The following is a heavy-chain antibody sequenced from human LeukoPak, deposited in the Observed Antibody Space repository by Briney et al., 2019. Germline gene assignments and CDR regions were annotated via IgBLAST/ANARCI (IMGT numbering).Heavy chain of an antibody. J-gene: IGHJ4*02. CDR2: ISSSSSYI. CDR1: GFTFSSYS. Sequence: GGSLRLSCAASGFTFSSYSMNWVRQAPGKGLEWVSSISSSSSYIYYADSVKGRFTISRDNAKNSLYLQMNSLRAEDTAVYYCARVGGSGSYLQPNDYWGQGTLVTVSS. CDR3: ARVGGSGSYLQPNDY. V-gene: IGHV3-21*01. D-gene: IGHD3-10*01.